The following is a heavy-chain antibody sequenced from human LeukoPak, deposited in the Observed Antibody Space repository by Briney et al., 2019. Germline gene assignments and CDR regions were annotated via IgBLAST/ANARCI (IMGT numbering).Heavy chain of an antibody. CDR2: IIPIFGTA. Sequence: ASVKVSCKASGGTFISYAISWVGQAPGQGLEWMGRIIPIFGTANYAQKFQGRVTITTDESTSTAYMELSSLRSEDTAVYYCARGRLDYYDSSGRMYYFDYWGQGTLVTVSS. J-gene: IGHJ4*02. V-gene: IGHV1-69*05. CDR3: ARGRLDYYDSSGRMYYFDY. D-gene: IGHD3-22*01. CDR1: GGTFISYA.